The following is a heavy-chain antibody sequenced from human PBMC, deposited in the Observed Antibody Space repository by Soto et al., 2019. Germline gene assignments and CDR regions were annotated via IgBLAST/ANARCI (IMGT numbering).Heavy chain of an antibody. Sequence: QVQLQESGPGLVKPSETLSLTCTVSGGSISSYYWSWIRQPPGKGLEWIGYIYYMGSTNYNPSLKRRVTISVDTSNNQFSLKLSSVTAADTAVYYCARHGPIAAAGTVFDYWGQGTLVTVSS. J-gene: IGHJ4*02. V-gene: IGHV4-59*08. CDR3: ARHGPIAAAGTVFDY. CDR2: IYYMGST. D-gene: IGHD6-13*01. CDR1: GGSISSYY.